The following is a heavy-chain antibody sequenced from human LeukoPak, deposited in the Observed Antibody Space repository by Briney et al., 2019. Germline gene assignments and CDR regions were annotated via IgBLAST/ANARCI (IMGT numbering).Heavy chain of an antibody. CDR3: ARDWDII. CDR2: IELDGSKK. CDR1: GFAFGSYW. Sequence: GGSLRLSCAASGFAFGSYWMSWVRQAPGKGLEWVATIELDGSKKHHVDSVKGRSTISRDNADSSLYLQMNSLRAEDTAVYYCARDWDIIGGQGTLVTVSS. J-gene: IGHJ4*02. V-gene: IGHV3-7*01. D-gene: IGHD5-12*01.